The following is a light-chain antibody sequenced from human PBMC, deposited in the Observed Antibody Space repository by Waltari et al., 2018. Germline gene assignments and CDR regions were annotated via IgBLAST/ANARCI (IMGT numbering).Light chain of an antibody. CDR3: QNYDNLQWT. CDR1: QDISNY. V-gene: IGKV1-33*01. Sequence: DIQMTQSPSSLSASVGDRVTITCQASQDISNYLNWYQQNPGKAPKLLIYDAYYLETGVPSRFSGSGSGTHFTLTISSLQPEDVATYYCQNYDNLQWTCGQGTKVEFK. J-gene: IGKJ1*01. CDR2: DAY.